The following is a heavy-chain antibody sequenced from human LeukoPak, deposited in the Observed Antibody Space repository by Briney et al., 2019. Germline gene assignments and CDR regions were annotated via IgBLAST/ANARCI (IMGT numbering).Heavy chain of an antibody. V-gene: IGHV3-74*01. CDR1: GFTFSSYW. J-gene: IGHJ4*02. CDR3: ARSNQADDY. Sequence: PGRSLRLSCAASGFTFSSYWTHWVRQVPGKGLVWVARINPGGSSITYADSVKGRFTISRDNAKNTLYLRMDSLRAEDTGVYYCARSNQADDYWGQGTLVTVSS. CDR2: INPGGSSI. D-gene: IGHD1-14*01.